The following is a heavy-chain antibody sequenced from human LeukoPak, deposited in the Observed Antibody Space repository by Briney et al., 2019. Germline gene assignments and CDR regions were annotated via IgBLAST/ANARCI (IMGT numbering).Heavy chain of an antibody. D-gene: IGHD4-23*01. CDR3: ARGRPHGNDY. CDR1: GFTFSSYW. V-gene: IGHV3-74*01. Sequence: GGSLRLSCAASGFTFSSYWMNWVRQAPGKGLVWGSRIASDGSSTTYADSVKGRFSISRDNAKNTLYLQMNSLRVEDTAVYYCARGRPHGNDYWGQGILVTVSS. J-gene: IGHJ4*02. CDR2: IASDGSST.